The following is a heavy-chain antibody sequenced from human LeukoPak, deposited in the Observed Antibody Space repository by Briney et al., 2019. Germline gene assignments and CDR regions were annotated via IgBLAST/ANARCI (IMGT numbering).Heavy chain of an antibody. CDR1: GGTIRSDDYY. Sequence: SETLSLTCTVSGGTIRSDDYYWGWIRQPPGKGLEWIGSIYHNGDTYDRSFLNSRVTISIDTSKNQFSLMLTPVTAADTAVYSCARHRLEGDTFDIWGQGTMVTVSS. D-gene: IGHD3-3*01. J-gene: IGHJ3*02. CDR3: ARHRLEGDTFDI. V-gene: IGHV4-39*01. CDR2: IYHNGDT.